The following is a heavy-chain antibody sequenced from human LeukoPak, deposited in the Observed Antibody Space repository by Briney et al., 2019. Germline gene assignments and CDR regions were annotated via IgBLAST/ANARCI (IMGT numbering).Heavy chain of an antibody. J-gene: IGHJ4*02. CDR2: ISASGGST. V-gene: IGHV3-23*01. CDR3: AKNAAGIVLMIYAPLDS. CDR1: GXTFXSYA. D-gene: IGHD2-8*01. Sequence: LRLSXXXSGXTFXSYAMTWVRQAPGKGLEWISLISASGGSTYYADSVRGRFTLSRDNSKNTLSLQMNSLRPEDTAVYYCAKNAAGIVLMIYAPLDSWGRGTLVTVSS.